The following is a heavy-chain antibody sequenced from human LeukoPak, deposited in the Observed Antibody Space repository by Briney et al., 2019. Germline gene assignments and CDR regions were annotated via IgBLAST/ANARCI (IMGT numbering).Heavy chain of an antibody. CDR1: VGSFSGYQ. CDR2: INHGGGT. CDR3: PRGQEEARSFDL. Sequence: PSETLSLTCAVYVGSFSGYQWNLFRQPPGKGLEWIGEINHGGGTNSNPSPQSRVTLSVDTSTNQLSLMLTSVTAAATTCLYFPRGQEEARSFDLWGRGTLVTVSS. J-gene: IGHJ2*01. V-gene: IGHV4-34*01.